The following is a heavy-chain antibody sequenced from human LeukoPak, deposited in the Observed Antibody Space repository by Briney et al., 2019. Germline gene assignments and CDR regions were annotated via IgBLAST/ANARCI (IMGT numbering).Heavy chain of an antibody. CDR3: AKLKGWYGEGYFDY. D-gene: IGHD3-10*01. CDR2: SYSGGTT. V-gene: IGHV3-53*01. J-gene: IGHJ4*02. CDR1: GFTVSSNY. Sequence: GGSLRLSCAASGFTVSSNYMSWVRQPPGKGLEWVSVSYSGGTTFYADSVKGRFNISRDNSKNTLYLQMNSLRADDTAVYYCAKLKGWYGEGYFDYWGQGTVVTVSS.